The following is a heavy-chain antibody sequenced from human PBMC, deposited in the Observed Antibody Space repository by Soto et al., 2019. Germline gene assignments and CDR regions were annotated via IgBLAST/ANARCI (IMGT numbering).Heavy chain of an antibody. CDR1: GVSISSGGYY. Sequence: QVQLQESGPGLVKPSQTLSLTCTVSGVSISSGGYYWSWIRQHPGKGLEWIGYIYYSGSTYYNPSLNSRVTISVDTSKNQFSLKLSSVTAADTAVYYCARDSAIYGSGRPHDAFDIWGQGTMVTVSS. D-gene: IGHD3-10*01. CDR2: IYYSGST. J-gene: IGHJ3*02. CDR3: ARDSAIYGSGRPHDAFDI. V-gene: IGHV4-31*03.